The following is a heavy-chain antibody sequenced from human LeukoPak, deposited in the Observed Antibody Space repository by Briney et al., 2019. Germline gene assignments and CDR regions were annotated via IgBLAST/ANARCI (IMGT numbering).Heavy chain of an antibody. CDR1: GYTFTGYY. CDR3: ARTPGRGTNFDY. CDR2: INPNSGGT. J-gene: IGHJ4*02. D-gene: IGHD3-16*01. V-gene: IGHV1-2*02. Sequence: GASVKVSCKASGYTFTGYYIHWVRQAPGQGLEWMGWINPNSGGTNYAQKFQGRVTMTRDTSISTAYMELSRLTSDDTAVYYCARTPGRGTNFDYWGQGTLVTVSS.